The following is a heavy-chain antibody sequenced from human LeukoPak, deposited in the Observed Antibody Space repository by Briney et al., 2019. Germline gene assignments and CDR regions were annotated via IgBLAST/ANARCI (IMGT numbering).Heavy chain of an antibody. CDR2: IRPKFEGGTA. CDR1: GFTFSNAW. V-gene: IGHV3-15*01. CDR3: TTVGPYCSSTSCWFDY. J-gene: IGHJ4*02. Sequence: GGSLRLSCTASGFTFSNAWMNWVRQAPGKGLEWVGRIRPKFEGGTADYAALVKDRFIISRDDSKNTLYLQMNSLKTEDTAVYYCTTVGPYCSSTSCWFDYWGQGTLVTVSS. D-gene: IGHD2-2*01.